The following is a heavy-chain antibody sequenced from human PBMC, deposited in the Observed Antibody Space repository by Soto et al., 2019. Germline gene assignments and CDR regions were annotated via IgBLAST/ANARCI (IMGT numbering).Heavy chain of an antibody. J-gene: IGHJ5*02. CDR3: ARGGIAAAWWFDP. D-gene: IGHD6-13*01. Sequence: PSETLSLTCTVSGGSISSGGYYWSWIRQHPGKGLEWIGYIYYSGSTYYNSSLKSRVTISVDTSKNQFSLKLSSVTAADTAVYYCARGGIAAAWWFDPWGQGTLVTVSS. CDR1: GGSISSGGYY. CDR2: IYYSGST. V-gene: IGHV4-31*03.